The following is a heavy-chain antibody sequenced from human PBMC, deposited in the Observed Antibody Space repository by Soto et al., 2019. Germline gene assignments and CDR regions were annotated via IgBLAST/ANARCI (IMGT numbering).Heavy chain of an antibody. V-gene: IGHV1-69*06. J-gene: IGHJ5*02. CDR3: ARGDYYYDSSGYYLNWFDP. Sequence: SVKVSCKASGGTFSSYAISWVRQAPGQGLEWMGGIIPIFGTANYAQKFQGRVTITADKSTSTAYMELSSLRSEDTAVYYCARGDYYYDSSGYYLNWFDPWGQGTLVTVYS. CDR1: GGTFSSYA. CDR2: IIPIFGTA. D-gene: IGHD3-22*01.